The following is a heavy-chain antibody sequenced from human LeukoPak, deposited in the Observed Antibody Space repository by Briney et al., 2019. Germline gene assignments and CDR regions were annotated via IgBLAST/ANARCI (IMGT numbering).Heavy chain of an antibody. J-gene: IGHJ4*02. D-gene: IGHD3-16*01. CDR2: ISGSGGTT. CDR3: AKVPKGGYFDF. Sequence: GSLRLSCAASGFTFSSYAMNWVRQAPGKGLEWVSGISGSGGTTWYADSVRGRFTLSRDNSKNTLDLQMNSLRAEDTAVYYCAKVPKGGYFDFWGQGTLVTVSS. CDR1: GFTFSSYA. V-gene: IGHV3-23*01.